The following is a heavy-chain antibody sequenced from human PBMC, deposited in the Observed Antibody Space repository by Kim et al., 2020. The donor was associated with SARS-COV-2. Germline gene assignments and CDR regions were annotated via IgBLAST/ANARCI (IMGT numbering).Heavy chain of an antibody. CDR3: AKDIATPHFWSGQADY. J-gene: IGHJ4*01. CDR2: ISADSVNT. Sequence: GGSLRLSCAASGFSFGDYAMHWVRQAPGKGLEWVSLISADSVNTYYADSVKGRFTISRDNTGDSLFLQMNSLGTEDTALYFCAKDIATPHFWSGQADYWG. CDR1: GFSFGDYA. D-gene: IGHD3-3*02. V-gene: IGHV3-43*02.